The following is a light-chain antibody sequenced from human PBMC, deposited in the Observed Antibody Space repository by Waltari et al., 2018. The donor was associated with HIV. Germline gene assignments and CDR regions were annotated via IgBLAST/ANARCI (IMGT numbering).Light chain of an antibody. CDR3: QAWDINTAV. V-gene: IGLV3-1*01. Sequence: SYDLTQPPSVSVSLGQTASITCSGDELGGNYVCWYQQRPGQSPVMVIFQDSERPSGIPERFSGSNSGNTATLTISGTQAMDEAAYYCQAWDINTAVFGGGTKLTVL. J-gene: IGLJ2*01. CDR2: QDS. CDR1: ELGGNY.